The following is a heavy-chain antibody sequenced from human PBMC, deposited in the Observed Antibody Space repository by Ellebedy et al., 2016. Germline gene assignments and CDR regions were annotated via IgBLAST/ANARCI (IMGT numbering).Heavy chain of an antibody. CDR3: ARGGGVVVVALVY. CDR2: IYSSGNS. CDR1: GGFISNYY. V-gene: IGHV4-4*07. J-gene: IGHJ4*02. D-gene: IGHD2-15*01. Sequence: SETLSLXXTVSGGFISNYYWSWIRQSAGKGLEWIGRIYSSGNSDCNPSLKSRVTMSVDKSKNQFSLNLSSVTAADTAAYYCARGGGVVVVALVYWGQGTLVTVSS.